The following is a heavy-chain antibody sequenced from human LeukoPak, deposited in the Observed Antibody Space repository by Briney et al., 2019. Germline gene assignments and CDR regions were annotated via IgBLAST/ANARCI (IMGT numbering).Heavy chain of an antibody. CDR2: IYYSGNT. Sequence: GSLRLSCAASGFTFSSYWMRWVRQAPGKGLEWIGYIYYSGNTNYNPSLKSRVTISVDTSKNQFSLKLSSVTAADTAVYYCARTIAAAGYYFDYWGQGTLVTVSS. CDR3: ARTIAAAGYYFDY. D-gene: IGHD6-13*01. CDR1: GFTFSSYW. J-gene: IGHJ4*02. V-gene: IGHV4-59*01.